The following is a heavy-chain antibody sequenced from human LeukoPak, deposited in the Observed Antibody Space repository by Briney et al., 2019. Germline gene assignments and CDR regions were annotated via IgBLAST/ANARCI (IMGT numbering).Heavy chain of an antibody. D-gene: IGHD2-15*01. CDR3: ARDGVATNDY. Sequence: PGGSLRLSCAASGFTFSSYSMNWVRQTPGKGLEWVSSISSSSSYIYYADSVKGRFTISRDNSKNMVFLQMGSLRAEDTAVYYCARDGVATNDYWGQGTQVTVSS. CDR2: ISSSSSYI. V-gene: IGHV3-21*06. J-gene: IGHJ4*02. CDR1: GFTFSSYS.